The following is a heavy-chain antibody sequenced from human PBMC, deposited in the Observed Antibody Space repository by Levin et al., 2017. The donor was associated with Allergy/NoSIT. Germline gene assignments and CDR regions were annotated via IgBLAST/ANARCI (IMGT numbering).Heavy chain of an antibody. CDR3: ARANRNWDYVEDGPHFDY. V-gene: IGHV3-33*01. Sequence: PGGSLRLSCVASGFSFGDYGMHWVRQAPGKGLQWVAVIWWNGDNKFYGDSVKGRFSISRDNSQNTVSLQMSRLRGEDTAVYYCARANRNWDYVEDGPHFDYWGRGTLVTVSS. CDR2: IWWNGDNK. CDR1: GFSFGDYG. D-gene: IGHD1-7*01. J-gene: IGHJ4*02.